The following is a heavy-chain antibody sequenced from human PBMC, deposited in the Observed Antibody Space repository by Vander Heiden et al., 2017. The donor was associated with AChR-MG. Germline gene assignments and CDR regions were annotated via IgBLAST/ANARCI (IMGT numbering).Heavy chain of an antibody. CDR2: IYYSGST. V-gene: IGHV4-39*01. CDR3: ARCGSGWYSLAFYYYMDV. D-gene: IGHD6-19*01. CDR1: GGSISSSSYY. Sequence: QLQLQESGPGLVKPSETLSITCTVSGGSISSSSYYWGWIRQPPGKGLEWIGSIYYSGSTYYNPSLKSRVTISVDTSKNQFSLKLSSVTAADTAVYYCARCGSGWYSLAFYYYMDVWGKGTTVTVSS. J-gene: IGHJ6*03.